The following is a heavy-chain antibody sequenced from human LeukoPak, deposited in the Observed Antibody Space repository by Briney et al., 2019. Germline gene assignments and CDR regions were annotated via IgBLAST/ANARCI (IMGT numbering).Heavy chain of an antibody. J-gene: IGHJ4*02. CDR1: GFTFSSYE. D-gene: IGHD4-17*01. Sequence: GGPLRLSCAASGFTFSSYEMNWVRQAPGKGLEWVSYITSSGKTIYYADYVKGRFNISRDNAKNSLYLQMNSLRAEDTAVYYCARLTTMTTTGGPFDYWGQGTLVTVSS. CDR2: ITSSGKTI. V-gene: IGHV3-48*03. CDR3: ARLTTMTTTGGPFDY.